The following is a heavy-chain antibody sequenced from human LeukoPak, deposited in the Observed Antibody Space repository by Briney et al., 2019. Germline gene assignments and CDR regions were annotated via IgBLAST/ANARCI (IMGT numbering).Heavy chain of an antibody. D-gene: IGHD6-19*01. J-gene: IGHJ4*02. CDR3: ARDLGISGWYAPPLGYCDF. CDR2: IIPNSGGT. Sequence: ASVKVSCKASGYTFTGYYMHWVRQAPGQGLEWMGWIIPNSGGTNYAQNFQGRVTMTRDTSVSTTYMELSRLRSDDTAVYYCARDLGISGWYAPPLGYCDFWGQGTLVTVSS. CDR1: GYTFTGYY. V-gene: IGHV1-2*02.